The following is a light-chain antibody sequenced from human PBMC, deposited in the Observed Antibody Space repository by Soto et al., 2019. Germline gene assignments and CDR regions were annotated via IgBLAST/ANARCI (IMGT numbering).Light chain of an antibody. V-gene: IGLV1-40*01. Sequence: QSVLTQPPSVSGAPGQRVTISCTGSSSNIGAGYDVHWYQQLPGAAPKLLIYGNTNRPSGVPDRFSGSKSDTSASLAITGLQAEDEADYYCQSYDHTLSVVFGGGTKLTVL. J-gene: IGLJ2*01. CDR3: QSYDHTLSVV. CDR2: GNT. CDR1: SSNIGAGYD.